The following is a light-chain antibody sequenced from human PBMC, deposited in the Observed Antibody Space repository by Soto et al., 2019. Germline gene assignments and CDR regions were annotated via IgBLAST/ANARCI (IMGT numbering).Light chain of an antibody. V-gene: IGLV1-40*01. CDR2: GNN. Sequence: QLVLTQPPSVSGAPGQRVTISCTGSSSNIGAGYDVHWYQQLPGTAPKLLIYGNNNRPSGVPDRFSGSKSDTSASLVITGLQAEDEADYYCQSYDSSLSGSVFGGGTQLTVL. J-gene: IGLJ3*02. CDR3: QSYDSSLSGSV. CDR1: SSNIGAGYD.